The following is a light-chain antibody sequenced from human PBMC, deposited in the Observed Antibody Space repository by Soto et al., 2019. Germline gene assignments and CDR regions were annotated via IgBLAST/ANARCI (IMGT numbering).Light chain of an antibody. Sequence: DIVLTQSPATLSVSPGERATLSCRASQSVSSKLAWYQQKPGQAPRLLIFGASTRATGVPARFSGSGSGTEFTLTISSLQAEDFAVYYCQQYSNWPWGTFGQGTKLEIK. J-gene: IGKJ2*01. V-gene: IGKV3-15*01. CDR2: GAS. CDR1: QSVSSK. CDR3: QQYSNWPWGT.